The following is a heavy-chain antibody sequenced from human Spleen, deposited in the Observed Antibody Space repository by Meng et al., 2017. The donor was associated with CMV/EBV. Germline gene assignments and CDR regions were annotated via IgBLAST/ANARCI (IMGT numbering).Heavy chain of an antibody. D-gene: IGHD3-3*01. Sequence: SGYTFTGYYMHWVRQAPGQGLEWIGWINANSGDTNYAVKFQGRVTMTRDTSITTAYMELSSLRSDDTAFYYCARVTDFWSTPWGFDPWGQGTLVTVSS. CDR1: GYTFTGYY. V-gene: IGHV1-2*02. J-gene: IGHJ5*01. CDR3: ARVTDFWSTPWGFDP. CDR2: INANSGDT.